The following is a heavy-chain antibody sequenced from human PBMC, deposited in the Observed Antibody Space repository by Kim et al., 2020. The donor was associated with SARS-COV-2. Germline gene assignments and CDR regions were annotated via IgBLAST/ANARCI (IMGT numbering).Heavy chain of an antibody. V-gene: IGHV3-23*01. D-gene: IGHD6-19*01. CDR1: GFTFLNHD. J-gene: IGHJ4*02. CDR2: ISGSGVGT. Sequence: GGSLRLSCEVSGFTFLNHDMNWVRQAPGRGLEWVAGISGSGVGTYYADPVKGRFTISKDFSKNMLYMDMDDLRVDDTAMYYCARRESSAWSHLDHWGQGTLVTVSS. CDR3: ARRESSAWSHLDH.